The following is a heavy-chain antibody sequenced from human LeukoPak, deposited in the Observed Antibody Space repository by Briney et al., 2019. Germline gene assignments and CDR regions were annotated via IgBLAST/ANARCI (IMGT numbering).Heavy chain of an antibody. CDR1: GFTLSSYA. CDR2: ISGSGCST. V-gene: IGHV3-23*01. CDR3: AKHLSPYGSGSYYDRPLTY. Sequence: GGSLRLSCAASGFTLSSYAMSWVRQAPGKGLEWVSAISGSGCSTYYADSVKGRFTISRDNSKNTLYQQMNSLRAEDTAVYYCAKHLSPYGSGSYYDRPLTYWGQGTLVTVSS. D-gene: IGHD3-10*01. J-gene: IGHJ4*02.